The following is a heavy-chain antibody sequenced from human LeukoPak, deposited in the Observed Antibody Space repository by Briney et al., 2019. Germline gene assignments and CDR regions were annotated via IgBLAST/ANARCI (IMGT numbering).Heavy chain of an antibody. Sequence: PGGSLRLSCTASGFTFSKAWLTWVRQAPGKGLEWVGRIKSKSDGGTSDYAAPVKGRFTISRDDSKNTLYLQMNSLMTEGTAVYYCTTDLRASPRATADPLVDYWGQGALVTVSS. CDR1: GFTFSKAW. CDR2: IKSKSDGGTS. V-gene: IGHV3-15*01. J-gene: IGHJ4*02. D-gene: IGHD3-10*01. CDR3: TTDLRASPRATADPLVDY.